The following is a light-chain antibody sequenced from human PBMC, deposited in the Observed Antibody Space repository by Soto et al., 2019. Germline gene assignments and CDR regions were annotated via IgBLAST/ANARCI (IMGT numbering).Light chain of an antibody. CDR3: QQVNNFPLT. V-gene: IGKV1-12*01. Sequence: DIQMTQSPSSVSASVGDRVTITCRASQDIRSWLAWYQQKPGRAPKILIFAASSLYTGFQSRFIGSGSGTDFTLTITSLQPEDFATYYCQQVNNFPLTLGGGTEV. CDR2: AAS. J-gene: IGKJ4*01. CDR1: QDIRSW.